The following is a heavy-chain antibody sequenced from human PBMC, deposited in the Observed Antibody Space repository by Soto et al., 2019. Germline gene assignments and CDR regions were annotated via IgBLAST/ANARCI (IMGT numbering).Heavy chain of an antibody. CDR2: ISYDGSNK. J-gene: IGHJ5*01. V-gene: IGHV3-30*18. CDR3: AKGEALYSSHPWDS. CDR1: GFTFTDYG. Sequence: PGGSLRLSCADSGFTFTDYGMHWVRQAPGKGLEWVAVISYDGSNKNYADSVKGRFTISRDNSKDTLYLQMNGLRVEDTAIYYCAKGEALYSSHPWDSWGHGTLVTVSS. D-gene: IGHD3-22*01.